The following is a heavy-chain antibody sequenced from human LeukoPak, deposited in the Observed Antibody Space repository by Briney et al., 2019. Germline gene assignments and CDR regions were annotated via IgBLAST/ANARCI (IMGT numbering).Heavy chain of an antibody. Sequence: GGSRRLSCAASGFTFSGYSMNWVRQAPRKGLEWLSYISSPSSTIYYADSVRGRFTISRDNAKNSLYLQMNSLRAEDAAIYYCARAYLLPSVPYWYFDLWGRGTLVTVSS. CDR2: ISSPSSTI. D-gene: IGHD2-2*01. CDR1: GFTFSGYS. V-gene: IGHV3-48*04. CDR3: ARAYLLPSVPYWYFDL. J-gene: IGHJ2*01.